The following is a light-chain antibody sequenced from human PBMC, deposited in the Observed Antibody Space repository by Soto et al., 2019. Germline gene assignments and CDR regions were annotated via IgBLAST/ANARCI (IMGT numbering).Light chain of an antibody. Sequence: EIVMTQSPATLSVSPGERATLSCRASQSVSSDLAWYHQKPGQAPRLLIYSASTRATGIPARFSGSGSGTEFTLTINSLQSEDFAVYYCQQYNNWPRTFGQGTKV. CDR3: QQYNNWPRT. J-gene: IGKJ1*01. CDR2: SAS. V-gene: IGKV3-15*01. CDR1: QSVSSD.